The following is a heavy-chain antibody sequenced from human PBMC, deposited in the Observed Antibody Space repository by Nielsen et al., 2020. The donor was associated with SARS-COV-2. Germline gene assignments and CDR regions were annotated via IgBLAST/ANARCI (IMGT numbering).Heavy chain of an antibody. J-gene: IGHJ5*02. CDR1: GFTFSSYW. Sequence: GESLKISCAASGFTFSSYWMSWVRQAPGKGLEWVANIKQDGSEKYYVDSVKGRFTISRDNAKNSLYLQMNSLRAEDTAVYYCARDLVVGIGNHWGQGTLVTVSS. V-gene: IGHV3-7*03. CDR2: IKQDGSEK. CDR3: ARDLVVGIGNH. D-gene: IGHD2-21*01.